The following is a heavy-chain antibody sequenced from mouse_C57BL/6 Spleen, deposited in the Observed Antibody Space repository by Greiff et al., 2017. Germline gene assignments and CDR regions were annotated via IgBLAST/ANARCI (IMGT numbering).Heavy chain of an antibody. Sequence: EVKLVESGEGLVKPGGSLKLSCAASGFTFSSYAMSWVRQTPEKRLEWVAYISSGGDYIYYADTVKGRFTISRDNARNTLYLQMSSLKSEDTAMYYCTRDRDYGNYDWYFDVWGTGTTVTVSS. J-gene: IGHJ1*03. CDR3: TRDRDYGNYDWYFDV. CDR1: GFTFSSYA. CDR2: ISSGGDYI. D-gene: IGHD2-1*01. V-gene: IGHV5-9-1*02.